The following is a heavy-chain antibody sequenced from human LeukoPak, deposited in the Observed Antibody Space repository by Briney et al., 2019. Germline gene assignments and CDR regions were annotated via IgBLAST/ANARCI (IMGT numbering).Heavy chain of an antibody. D-gene: IGHD3-10*01. J-gene: IGHJ6*02. CDR2: INPNSGGT. CDR1: GYTFTGYY. Sequence: APVKVSCKASGYTFTGYYMHWVRQAPGQGLEWMGWINPNSGGTNYAQKFQGRVTMTRDTSISTAYMELSRLRSDDTAVYYCARVCLPGDYYYGMDVWGQGTTVTVSS. CDR3: ARVCLPGDYYYGMDV. V-gene: IGHV1-2*02.